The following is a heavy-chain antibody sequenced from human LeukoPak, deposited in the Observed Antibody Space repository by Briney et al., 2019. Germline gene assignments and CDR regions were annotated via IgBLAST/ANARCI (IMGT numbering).Heavy chain of an antibody. J-gene: IGHJ4*02. Sequence: SVKVSCKASGGTFSSYAISWVRQAPGQGLEWMGGIIPIFGTANYAQKFQGRVTITADKSTSTAYMELSSLRSEDTAVYYCARASYDSSGYYYGTFDYWGQGTLVTVSS. V-gene: IGHV1-69*06. CDR1: GGTFSSYA. CDR2: IIPIFGTA. CDR3: ARASYDSSGYYYGTFDY. D-gene: IGHD3-22*01.